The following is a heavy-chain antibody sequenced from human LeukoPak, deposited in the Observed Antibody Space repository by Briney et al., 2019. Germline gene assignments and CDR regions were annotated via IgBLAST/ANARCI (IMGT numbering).Heavy chain of an antibody. D-gene: IGHD5-12*01. CDR2: IDGSGNST. CDR1: GFTFSSYA. Sequence: GGSLRLSCAASGFTFSSYAMSWVRQAPGKGLEWVSVIDGSGNSTYYADSVKGRFTISRDNSKSTLYLQMNSLRAEDTAVYYCARGGGWLRYTNFDYWGQGTLVTVSS. CDR3: ARGGGWLRYTNFDY. J-gene: IGHJ4*02. V-gene: IGHV3-23*01.